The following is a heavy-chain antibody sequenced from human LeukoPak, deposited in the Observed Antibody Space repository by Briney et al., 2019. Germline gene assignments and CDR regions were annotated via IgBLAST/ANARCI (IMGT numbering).Heavy chain of an antibody. D-gene: IGHD4-17*01. CDR2: TSYDGSNK. CDR3: AKAAYGDLEWPGTLDAFDI. CDR1: GFTFSSYA. Sequence: GGSLRLSCAASGFTFSSYAMHWVRQAPGKGLEWVAVTSYDGSNKYYADSVKGRFTISRDNSKNTLYLQMNSLRAEDTAVYYCAKAAYGDLEWPGTLDAFDIWGQGTMVTVSS. J-gene: IGHJ3*02. V-gene: IGHV3-30*04.